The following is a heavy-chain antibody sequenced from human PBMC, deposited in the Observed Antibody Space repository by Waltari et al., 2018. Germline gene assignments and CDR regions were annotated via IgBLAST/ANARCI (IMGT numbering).Heavy chain of an antibody. CDR3: ARESGRDYYLDY. D-gene: IGHD3-10*01. V-gene: IGHV4-39*07. Sequence: QLHLQESGPGLVKPSETLSLTCTVSGGSISSFNYYWGWIRQSPGKGLEWIGIIHYRESTHYTPSLRSRATISVDTSKNQFSLKLTSVTAADTAVYYCARESGRDYYLDYWGQGTLVNVSS. CDR2: IHYREST. J-gene: IGHJ4*02. CDR1: GGSISSFNYY.